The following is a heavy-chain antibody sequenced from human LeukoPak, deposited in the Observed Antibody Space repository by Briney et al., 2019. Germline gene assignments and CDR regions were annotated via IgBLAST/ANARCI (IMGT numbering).Heavy chain of an antibody. V-gene: IGHV3-23*01. CDR3: ARGGQTEMATTFFDY. Sequence: GGSLRLSCAASGFSFNTCAMSWVRQAPGKGLEWVSTISGGGRSTDYADSVKGQFTISRDNSKNTLYLQMNSLRAEDTAVYYCARGGQTEMATTFFDYWGQGTLVTVSS. CDR1: GFSFNTCA. CDR2: ISGGGRST. D-gene: IGHD5-24*01. J-gene: IGHJ4*02.